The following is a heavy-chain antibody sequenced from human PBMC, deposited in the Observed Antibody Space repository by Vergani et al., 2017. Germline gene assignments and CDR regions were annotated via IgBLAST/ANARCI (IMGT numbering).Heavy chain of an antibody. CDR2: IYHSGGT. D-gene: IGHD2-15*01. Sequence: QVQLQESGPGLVKPSETLSLTCTVSGGSISNDYWSWIRQPPGKGLEWIGHIYHSGGTNYNPSLKSRVTISVETSKNQFSLKLSSVTAADTAVYYCARGRLGYCSGGSCYPFDYWGQGTLVTVSS. V-gene: IGHV4-59*12. J-gene: IGHJ4*02. CDR3: ARGRLGYCSGGSCYPFDY. CDR1: GGSISNDY.